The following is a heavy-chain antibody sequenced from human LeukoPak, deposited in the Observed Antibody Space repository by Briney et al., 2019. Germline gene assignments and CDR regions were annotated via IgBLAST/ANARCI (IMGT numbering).Heavy chain of an antibody. D-gene: IGHD3-22*01. Sequence: PGGSLRLSCAASGFTFSAYNMNWVRQAPGKGLEWLSYISSTSSTIYYADSVKGRFTISRDNAKNSLYLQMNSLRAEDTAVYYCARYYYNTSGYYDGGYWGQGTLVTVSS. J-gene: IGHJ4*02. CDR1: GFTFSAYN. V-gene: IGHV3-48*01. CDR2: ISSTSSTI. CDR3: ARYYYNTSGYYDGGY.